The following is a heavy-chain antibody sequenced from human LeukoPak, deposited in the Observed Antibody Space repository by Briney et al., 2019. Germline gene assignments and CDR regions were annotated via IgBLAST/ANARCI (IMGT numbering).Heavy chain of an antibody. CDR1: GGSFSGYY. CDR2: INHSGST. J-gene: IGHJ4*02. CDR3: ARASPENDFFDY. D-gene: IGHD3-3*01. V-gene: IGHV4-34*01. Sequence: SETLSLTCAVYGGSFSGYYWSWIRQPPGKGLEWIGEINHSGSTNYNPSLKSRVTISVDTPKNQFSLKLSSVTAADTAVYYCARASPENDFFDYWGQGTLVTVSS.